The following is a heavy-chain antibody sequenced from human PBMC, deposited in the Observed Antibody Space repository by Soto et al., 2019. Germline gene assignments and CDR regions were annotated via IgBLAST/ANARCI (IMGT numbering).Heavy chain of an antibody. V-gene: IGHV4-59*08. CDR3: ARRYGYSFDD. CDR1: GGSISSYY. CDR2: IYYSGST. Sequence: PSETLSLTCTVSGGSISSYYWSCIRQPPGKRLEWIGYIYYSGSTNYNPSLKSRVTISVDTSKNQFSLKLSSVTAADTAVYYCARRYGYSFDDWGQGTLVTVSS. J-gene: IGHJ4*02. D-gene: IGHD1-1*01.